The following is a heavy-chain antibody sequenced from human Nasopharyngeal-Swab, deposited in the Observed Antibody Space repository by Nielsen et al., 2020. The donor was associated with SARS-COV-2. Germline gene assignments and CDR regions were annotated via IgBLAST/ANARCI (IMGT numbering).Heavy chain of an antibody. J-gene: IGHJ4*02. CDR3: ARGSSADSGWGYY. V-gene: IGHV3-11*04. D-gene: IGHD2-15*01. CDR1: GFTFSDFY. CDR2: ISSGGSTT. Sequence: GESLKISCEASGFTFSDFYMSWIRQAPGKGLEWVSYISSGGSTTYYVDSVKGRFTISRDNAKNTLYLQMNSLRAEDTAVYYCARGSSADSGWGYYWGQGTLVTVSS.